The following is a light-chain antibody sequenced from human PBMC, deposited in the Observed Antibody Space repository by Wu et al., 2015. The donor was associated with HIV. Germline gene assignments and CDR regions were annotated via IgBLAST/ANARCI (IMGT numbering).Light chain of an antibody. J-gene: IGKJ2*01. CDR1: EDLASDY. CDR2: GAS. CDR3: QQYHSSPYN. Sequence: EIVLTQSPGTLSLSPGERATLSCRASEDLASDYLAWFQQRPGQAPTLLIYGASYRATGVPDRFSASGSGADFSLTIRGPEPEDFAVYYCQQYHSSPYNFGQGTRLEIK. V-gene: IGKV3-20*01.